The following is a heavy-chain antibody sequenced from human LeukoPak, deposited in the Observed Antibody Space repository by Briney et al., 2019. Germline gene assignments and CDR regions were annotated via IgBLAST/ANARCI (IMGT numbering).Heavy chain of an antibody. CDR1: GFTFDDYA. D-gene: IGHD3-22*01. Sequence: PGRSLRLSCTVSGFTFDDYAMHWVRHTPGKGLEWVAGTTWNRDNIGYGDSVKGRFTISRDNVKNVLYLQMNSLRPEDTALYYCAKDLSSAITSALVLDVWGQGTTVIVS. J-gene: IGHJ6*02. V-gene: IGHV3-9*01. CDR2: TTWNRDNI. CDR3: AKDLSSAITSALVLDV.